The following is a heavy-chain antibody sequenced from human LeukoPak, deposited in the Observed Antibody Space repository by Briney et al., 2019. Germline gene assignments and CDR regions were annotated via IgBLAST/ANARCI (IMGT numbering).Heavy chain of an antibody. J-gene: IGHJ3*02. V-gene: IGHV1-2*02. Sequence: ASVTVSCKASGYTFTGYYMHWVRQAPGQGLEWMGWINPNSGGTNYAQKFQGRVTMTRDTSISTAYMELSRLRSDETAVYYCARGPGGSRGAFDIWGQGTMVTVSS. CDR2: INPNSGGT. CDR3: ARGPGGSRGAFDI. D-gene: IGHD1-26*01. CDR1: GYTFTGYY.